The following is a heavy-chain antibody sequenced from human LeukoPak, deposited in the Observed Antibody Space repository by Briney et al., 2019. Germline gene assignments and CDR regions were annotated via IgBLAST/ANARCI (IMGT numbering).Heavy chain of an antibody. CDR2: IYTSGST. D-gene: IGHD3-10*01. CDR3: AREDREAFDI. V-gene: IGHV4-61*02. Sequence: SQTLPLTCTVSGGSISSGSYYWSWIRQPAGKGLEWIGRIYTSGSTTYNPSLRSRVTISLDTSKNHFSLKLSSVTAADTAVYYCAREDREAFDIWGQGTMVTVSS. CDR1: GGSISSGSYY. J-gene: IGHJ3*02.